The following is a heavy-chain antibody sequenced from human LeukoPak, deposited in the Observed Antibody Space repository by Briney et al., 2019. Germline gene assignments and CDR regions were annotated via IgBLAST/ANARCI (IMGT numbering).Heavy chain of an antibody. Sequence: GGSLRLSCAASGFTFSSYAMDWVRQAPGKGLEWVSHISGSGGSTYYADSVKGRFTISRDNSKNTLYLQMNSLRAEDTAIYYCAKVDYGDYGVYFDYWGQGTLVTVSS. D-gene: IGHD4-17*01. CDR1: GFTFSSYA. J-gene: IGHJ4*02. CDR2: ISGSGGST. V-gene: IGHV3-23*01. CDR3: AKVDYGDYGVYFDY.